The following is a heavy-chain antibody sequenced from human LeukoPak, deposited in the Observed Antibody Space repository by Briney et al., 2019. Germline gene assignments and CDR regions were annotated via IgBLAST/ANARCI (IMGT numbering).Heavy chain of an antibody. J-gene: IGHJ4*02. D-gene: IGHD3-3*01. Sequence: PGRSLRLSCAASGFTFSSYAMHWVRQAPGKGLEWVAVISYDGSNKYYADSVKGRFTISRDNSRNTLYLQMNSLRAEDTAVYYCARAVGDFGTHLDYWDQGTLVTVSS. V-gene: IGHV3-30*01. CDR3: ARAVGDFGTHLDY. CDR1: GFTFSSYA. CDR2: ISYDGSNK.